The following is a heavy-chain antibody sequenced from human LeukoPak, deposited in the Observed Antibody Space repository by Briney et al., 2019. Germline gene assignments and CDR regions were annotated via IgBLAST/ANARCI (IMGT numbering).Heavy chain of an antibody. J-gene: IGHJ3*01. Sequence: ASVKVSCKASGGTFSSYAISWVRQAPGQGLEWMGGIIPIFGTANYAQKFQGRVTITADKSTSTAYMELSSLRSEDTAVYYCARDLGYGDPRGTIWGQGTMVTVSS. D-gene: IGHD4-17*01. CDR2: IIPIFGTA. V-gene: IGHV1-69*06. CDR1: GGTFSSYA. CDR3: ARDLGYGDPRGTI.